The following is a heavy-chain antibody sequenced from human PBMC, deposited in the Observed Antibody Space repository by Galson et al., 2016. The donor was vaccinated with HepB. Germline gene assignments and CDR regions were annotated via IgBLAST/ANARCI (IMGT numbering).Heavy chain of an antibody. J-gene: IGHJ4*02. V-gene: IGHV3-21*01. CDR1: GFTFSSYS. CDR2: IASNSRYI. CDR3: ARERNYYDSSGYYYDYFDY. Sequence: SLRLSCAVSGFTFSSYSMNWVRQAPGKGLEWVSSIASNSRYINYADSVKGRFTMSRDNAKNSLYLQMDSLRAEVTAVYYCARERNYYDSSGYYYDYFDYWGQGTLVTVSS. D-gene: IGHD3-22*01.